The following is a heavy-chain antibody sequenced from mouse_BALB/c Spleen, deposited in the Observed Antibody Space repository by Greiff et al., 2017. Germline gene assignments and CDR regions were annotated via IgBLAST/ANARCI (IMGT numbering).Heavy chain of an antibody. CDR3: ARSVVGYFDV. D-gene: IGHD1-1*01. J-gene: IGHJ1*01. CDR1: GYTFTSYW. CDR2: IDPSDSYT. Sequence: QVQLQQPGAELVKPGASVKLSCKASGYTFTSYWMHWVKQRPGQGLEWIGEIDPSDSYTNYNQKFKGKATLTVDKSSSTAYMQLSSLTSEDSAVYYCARSVVGYFDVWGVGTTVTVSS. V-gene: IGHV1-69*02.